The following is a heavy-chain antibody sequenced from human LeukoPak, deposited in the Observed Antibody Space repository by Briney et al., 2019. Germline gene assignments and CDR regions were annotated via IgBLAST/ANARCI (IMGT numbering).Heavy chain of an antibody. V-gene: IGHV3-33*06. J-gene: IGHJ4*02. CDR2: IWHDGSYR. D-gene: IGHD3-22*01. CDR3: AKDLGDSSGYYYFDY. CDR1: GFSFSNYG. Sequence: PGGSLRLSCSAAGFSFSNYGMHWVRQAPGKGLEWVSVIWHDGSYRYYADSVKGRFTISRDNSKNTLYLQMNSLRAEDTAVYYCAKDLGDSSGYYYFDYWGQGTLVTVSS.